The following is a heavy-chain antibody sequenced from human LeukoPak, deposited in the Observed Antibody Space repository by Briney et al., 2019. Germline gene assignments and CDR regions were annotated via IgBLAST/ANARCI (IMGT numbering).Heavy chain of an antibody. CDR1: GFSFSNYW. Sequence: GGSLRLSCAACGFSFSNYWMTWVRQARGKGLEWVAIIKQYGGVKYYVESVKGRFTISRDNAKNSLYLQMDSLRAEDTAVYYCARWVAVNSYYYMDVWGKGTTATVSS. J-gene: IGHJ6*03. CDR2: IKQYGGVK. V-gene: IGHV3-7*01. D-gene: IGHD6-19*01. CDR3: ARWVAVNSYYYMDV.